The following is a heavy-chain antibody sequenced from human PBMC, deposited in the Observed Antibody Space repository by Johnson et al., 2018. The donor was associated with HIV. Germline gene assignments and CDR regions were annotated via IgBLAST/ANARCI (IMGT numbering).Heavy chain of an antibody. D-gene: IGHD1-26*01. CDR1: GFTFSSYG. CDR3: AKVHFSVSYPGDAFDI. CDR2: ISDGGTNT. Sequence: QVQLVESGGGLVKPGGSLRLSCAASGFTFSSYGMHWVRQAPGKGLEWVSVISDGGTNTYYADSVKGRFTISRDNSKNTLYLQMNSLRAEDTAVYYCAKVHFSVSYPGDAFDIWGQGTMVTVSS. V-gene: IGHV3-NL1*01. J-gene: IGHJ3*02.